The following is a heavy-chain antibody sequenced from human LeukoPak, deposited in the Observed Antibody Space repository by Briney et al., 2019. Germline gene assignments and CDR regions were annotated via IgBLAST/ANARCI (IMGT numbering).Heavy chain of an antibody. CDR1: GFTFSAYW. V-gene: IGHV3-74*01. Sequence: GGSLRLSCAASGFTFSAYWMHWVRQVPGKGLVWVSRINDDGRYTVYADSVKGRFTISRDNSKNTLYLQMNSLRAEDTAVYYCAKASGSYYYMDVWGKGTTVTVSS. CDR2: INDDGRYT. D-gene: IGHD6-25*01. J-gene: IGHJ6*03. CDR3: AKASGSYYYMDV.